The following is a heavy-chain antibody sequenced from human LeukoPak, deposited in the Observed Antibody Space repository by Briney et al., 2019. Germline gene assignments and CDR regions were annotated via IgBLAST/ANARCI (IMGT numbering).Heavy chain of an antibody. D-gene: IGHD2-21*01. CDR3: AHGFAVAIREGGFDY. V-gene: IGHV2-5*02. Sequence: SGPTLVNPTQTLTLTCTFSGFSLSTSGVGVGWIRQPPGKALEWLSLIYWDDDKRYSPSLKSRLTITKDTSKKQVVLTMTNMDPVDTATYYCAHGFAVAIREGGFDYWGQGTLVTVSS. J-gene: IGHJ4*02. CDR2: IYWDDDK. CDR1: GFSLSTSGVG.